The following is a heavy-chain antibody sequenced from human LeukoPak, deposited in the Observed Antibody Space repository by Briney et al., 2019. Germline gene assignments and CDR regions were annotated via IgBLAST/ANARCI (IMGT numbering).Heavy chain of an antibody. Sequence: ASVKVSCTASGYTFTSYDINWVRQATGQGLEWMGWMNPNSGNTGYAQKFQGRVTITRNTSISTAYMELSSLRSEDTAVYYCARSYDYVWGSYAVDIWGQGAMVTVSS. CDR2: MNPNSGNT. CDR1: GYTFTSYD. J-gene: IGHJ3*02. CDR3: ARSYDYVWGSYAVDI. V-gene: IGHV1-8*03. D-gene: IGHD3-16*01.